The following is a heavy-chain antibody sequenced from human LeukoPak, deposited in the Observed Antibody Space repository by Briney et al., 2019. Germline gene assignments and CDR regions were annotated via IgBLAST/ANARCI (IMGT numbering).Heavy chain of an antibody. V-gene: IGHV1-2*02. Sequence: ASVKVSCKASGYTFTGYYMHWVRQAPGQGLEWMGWINPNSGGTNYAQKFQGRVTMTRDTSISTAYMELSRLRSDDTAVYYCARVWEYYYDYAAPFDPWGQGTLVTVSS. D-gene: IGHD3-22*01. J-gene: IGHJ5*02. CDR1: GYTFTGYY. CDR2: INPNSGGT. CDR3: ARVWEYYYDYAAPFDP.